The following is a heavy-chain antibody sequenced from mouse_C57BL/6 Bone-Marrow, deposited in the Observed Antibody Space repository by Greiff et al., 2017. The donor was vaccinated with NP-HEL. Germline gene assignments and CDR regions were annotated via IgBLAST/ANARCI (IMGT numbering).Heavy chain of an antibody. V-gene: IGHV14-1*01. CDR2: IDPEDGDT. J-gene: IGHJ4*01. CDR1: GFNIKDYY. CDR3: TLTGSNYDYNYAMDY. D-gene: IGHD2-5*01. Sequence: EVQLQQSGAELVRPGASVKLSCTASGFNIKDYYMHWVKQMPEKGLEWIGRIDPEDGDTEYAPKFQGKATMTADTSSNTAYLQLSSLTSEDTAVYYCTLTGSNYDYNYAMDYWGQGTAVTVSS.